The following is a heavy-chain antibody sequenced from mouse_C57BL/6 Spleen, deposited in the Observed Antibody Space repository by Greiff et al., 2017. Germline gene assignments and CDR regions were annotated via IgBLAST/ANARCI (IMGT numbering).Heavy chain of an antibody. CDR3: ARDYYGSSYAWLAY. Sequence: VQLQQPGAELVRPGTSVKLSCKASGYTFTSYWMHWVKQRPGQGLEWIGVIDPSDSYTNYNQKFKGKATLTVDTSSSTAYMQLSSLTSEDSAVYYCARDYYGSSYAWLAYWGQGTLVTVSA. J-gene: IGHJ3*01. CDR2: IDPSDSYT. D-gene: IGHD1-1*01. V-gene: IGHV1-59*01. CDR1: GYTFTSYW.